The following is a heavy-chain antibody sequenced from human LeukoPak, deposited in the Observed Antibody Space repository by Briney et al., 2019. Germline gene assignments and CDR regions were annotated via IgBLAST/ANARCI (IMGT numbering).Heavy chain of an antibody. CDR3: ARLDPRGGYYGLDS. CDR2: IYYSGST. CDR1: GGSISSYF. J-gene: IGHJ4*02. D-gene: IGHD3-22*01. Sequence: SENLSLNCTVSGGSISSYFWSWIRQSPGKGLECIGYIYYSGSTNYNPSLKSRVTISVDTSKNQFSLKLRSVTAADTAVYYCARLDPRGGYYGLDSWGQGTLVTVSS. V-gene: IGHV4-59*08.